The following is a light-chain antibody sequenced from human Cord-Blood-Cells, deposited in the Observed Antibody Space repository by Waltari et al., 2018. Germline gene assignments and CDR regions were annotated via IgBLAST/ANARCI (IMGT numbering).Light chain of an antibody. CDR1: QDISNY. Sequence: DIPMTQSPSSLSASVGARVTITCQASQDISNYLNWYQQKPGKAPKLLIYDASNLETGVPSRFSGSGSGTDFTFTISSLQPEDIATYYCQQYDNLPFTFGPGTKVDIK. J-gene: IGKJ3*01. V-gene: IGKV1-33*01. CDR3: QQYDNLPFT. CDR2: DAS.